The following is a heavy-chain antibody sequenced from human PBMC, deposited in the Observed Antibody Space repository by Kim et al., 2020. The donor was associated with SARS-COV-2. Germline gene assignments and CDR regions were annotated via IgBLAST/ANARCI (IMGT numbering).Heavy chain of an antibody. Sequence: GGSLRLSCAASGFTFSSYAMSWVRQAPGKGLEWVSAISGSGGSTYYADSVKGRFTISRDTSKNTLYLQMNSLRAEDTAVYYCAKAASLSERQYYYYYYMDVWGKGTTVTVSS. CDR1: GFTFSSYA. V-gene: IGHV3-23*01. CDR2: ISGSGGST. J-gene: IGHJ6*03. D-gene: IGHD1-1*01. CDR3: AKAASLSERQYYYYYYMDV.